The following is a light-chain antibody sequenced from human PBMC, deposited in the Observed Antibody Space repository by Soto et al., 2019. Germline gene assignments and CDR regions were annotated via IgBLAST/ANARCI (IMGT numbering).Light chain of an antibody. CDR2: SNN. CDR1: TSNIASNT. J-gene: IGLJ1*01. V-gene: IGLV1-44*01. CDR3: AAWDDSLSGYV. Sequence: QSVLTQPPSASGTPGQRVTISCSGSTSNIASNTVNWYQQLPGTAPKLLIYSNNQRPSGVPDRFSGSKSGTSASLAIGGLQSEDEADYYCAAWDDSLSGYVFGTGTKLTVL.